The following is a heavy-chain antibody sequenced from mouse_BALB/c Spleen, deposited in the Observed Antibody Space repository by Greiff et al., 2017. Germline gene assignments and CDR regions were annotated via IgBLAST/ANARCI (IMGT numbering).Heavy chain of an antibody. CDR2: INPGSGGT. CDR1: GYAFTNYL. CDR3: ARSGDGYYGGYFDV. D-gene: IGHD2-3*01. Sequence: QVQLQQSGAELVRPGTSVKVSCKASGYAFTNYLIEWVKQRPGQGLEWIGVINPGSGGTNYNEKFKGKATLTADKSSSTAYMQLSSLTSDDSAVYVCARSGDGYYGGYFDVWGAGTTVTVSS. J-gene: IGHJ1*01. V-gene: IGHV1-54*01.